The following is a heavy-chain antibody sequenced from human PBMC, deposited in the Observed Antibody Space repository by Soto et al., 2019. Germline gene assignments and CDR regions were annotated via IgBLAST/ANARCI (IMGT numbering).Heavy chain of an antibody. CDR2: NYSSGST. V-gene: IGHV4-59*08. Sequence: SETLSLTCTVSGGSIRSYYWNWIRQPPGKGLEWIGYNYSSGSTNYNPSLKSRVTMSVDTSKNQFSLKLSSVTAADTAVYYCARQPGYYDILTGYSTYYFDYWGQGTLVTVSS. CDR3: ARQPGYYDILTGYSTYYFDY. D-gene: IGHD3-9*01. CDR1: GGSIRSYY. J-gene: IGHJ4*02.